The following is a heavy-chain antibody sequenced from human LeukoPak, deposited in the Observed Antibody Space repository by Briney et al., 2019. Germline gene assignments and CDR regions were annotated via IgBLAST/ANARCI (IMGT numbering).Heavy chain of an antibody. J-gene: IGHJ3*02. CDR2: IIPIFGTA. Sequence: SVKFYCKASGGTFSSYAISWVRQAPGQGLEWMGGIIPIFGTANYAQQSHGRVTITADESTSTAYMELSSLRSEDTAVYYCATPGYSSSSGAFDIWGQGTMVTVSS. CDR3: ATPGYSSSSGAFDI. CDR1: GGTFSSYA. D-gene: IGHD6-6*01. V-gene: IGHV1-69*13.